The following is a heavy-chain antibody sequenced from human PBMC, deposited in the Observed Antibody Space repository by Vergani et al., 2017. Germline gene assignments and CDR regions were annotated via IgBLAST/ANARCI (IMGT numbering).Heavy chain of an antibody. CDR1: GGSFSGYY. CDR3: ARYSYGSRSYSAQVPYYYGMDV. CDR2: INHRRST. D-gene: IGHD3-10*01. V-gene: IGHV4-34*01. Sequence: QVQLQQWGAGLLKPSETLSLTCAVYGGSFSGYYWSWIRQPPGKGVEWVGEINHRRSTNYNPSLKSRVTISVDTSKNQVSLKLSSVTAADTAVYYCARYSYGSRSYSAQVPYYYGMDVWGQGTTVTVSS. J-gene: IGHJ6*02.